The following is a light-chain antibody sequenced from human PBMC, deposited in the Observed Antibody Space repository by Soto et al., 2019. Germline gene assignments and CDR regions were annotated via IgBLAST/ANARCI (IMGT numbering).Light chain of an antibody. Sequence: QLVLTQSPSASASLGASVKLTCILSSGHSDYAIEWHQQQTEKGPRFLMKVNSDGSHNRGDGIPDRFSGSISGAERYLTISSVQSEDEADYYCQTWVTGIRVFGGGTKLTVL. V-gene: IGLV4-69*01. J-gene: IGLJ3*02. CDR3: QTWVTGIRV. CDR2: VNSDGSH. CDR1: SGHSDYA.